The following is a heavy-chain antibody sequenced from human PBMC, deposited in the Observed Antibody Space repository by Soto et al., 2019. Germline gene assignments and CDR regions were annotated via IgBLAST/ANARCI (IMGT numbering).Heavy chain of an antibody. D-gene: IGHD1-26*01. CDR2: IYHSGST. V-gene: IGHV4-4*02. CDR3: ARVSGSYYYGMDV. Sequence: QVQLQESGPGLVKPSGTLSLTCAVSGGSISSSNWWSWVRRPPGKGLEWIGEIYHSGSTNYNPSHKSRVTISVDKSKNQFSLKLSSVTAADAAVYYCARVSGSYYYGMDVWGQGTTVTVSS. CDR1: GGSISSSNW. J-gene: IGHJ6*02.